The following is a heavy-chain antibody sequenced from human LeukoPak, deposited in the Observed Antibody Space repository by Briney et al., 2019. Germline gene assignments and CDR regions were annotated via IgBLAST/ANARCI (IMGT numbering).Heavy chain of an antibody. J-gene: IGHJ6*03. CDR1: GYTFTSYY. CDR2: INPSGGST. V-gene: IGHV1-46*01. CDR3: ARDWKKGYYYMDV. D-gene: IGHD1-1*01. Sequence: ASVKVSCKASGYTFTSYYMHWVRQAPGQGLEWMGIINPSGGSTSYAQKFQGRVTMTRDMSTSTVYMELSSLRSEDTAVYYCARDWKKGYYYMDVWGKGTTVTVSS.